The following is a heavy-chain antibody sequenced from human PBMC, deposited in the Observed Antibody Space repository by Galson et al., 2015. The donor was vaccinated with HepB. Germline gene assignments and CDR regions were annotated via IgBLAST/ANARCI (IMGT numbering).Heavy chain of an antibody. V-gene: IGHV3-33*01. CDR3: ARDLADKLGGNIELDY. D-gene: IGHD2/OR15-2a*01. J-gene: IGHJ4*02. CDR1: GFTFSSYG. CDR2: IWYDGSNK. Sequence: SLRLSCAASGFTFSSYGMHWVRQAPGKGLEWVAVIWYDGSNKYYADSVKGRFTISRDNSKNTLYLQMNSLRAEDTAVYYCARDLADKLGGNIELDYWGQGTLVTVSS.